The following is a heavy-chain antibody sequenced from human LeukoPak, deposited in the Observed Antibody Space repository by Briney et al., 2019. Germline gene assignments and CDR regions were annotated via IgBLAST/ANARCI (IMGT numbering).Heavy chain of an antibody. J-gene: IGHJ6*02. CDR3: ARGVRDGYGHYYYYGMDV. Sequence: GGSLRLSCGASGITFSSYSMNWVRQAPGKGLEWVSYISSSGSTKYYADSVKGRFTISRDNARNSLYLQMNSLRAEDTAVYYCARGVRDGYGHYYYYGMDVWGQGTTVTVSS. CDR2: ISSSGSTK. V-gene: IGHV3-48*04. CDR1: GITFSSYS. D-gene: IGHD5-24*01.